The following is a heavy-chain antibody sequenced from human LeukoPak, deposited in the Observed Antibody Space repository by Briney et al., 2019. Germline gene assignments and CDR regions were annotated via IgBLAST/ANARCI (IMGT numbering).Heavy chain of an antibody. CDR2: IAYDGGNI. CDR3: VRDPSARFYFDY. D-gene: IGHD6-6*01. Sequence: GGSLRPSCATSGFTFSPYPMHWVRQAPGKGLEWVAVIAYDGGNIFYASSVRGRFTISRDNSRGTLSLQMNSLRVEDTALYYCVRDPSARFYFDYWGQGTLVTVSS. J-gene: IGHJ4*02. V-gene: IGHV3-30*03. CDR1: GFTFSPYP.